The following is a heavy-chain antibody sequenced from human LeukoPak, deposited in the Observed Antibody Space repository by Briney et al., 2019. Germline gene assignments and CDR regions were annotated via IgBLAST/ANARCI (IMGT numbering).Heavy chain of an antibody. CDR1: GFTFSSYS. CDR2: ISSSSSYI. CDR3: ARELRYCSSTSCYTWVYYYYGMDV. Sequence: GGSLRLSCAASGFTFSSYSMNWVRQAPGKGLEWVSSISSSSSYIYYADSVKGRFTISRDNAKNSLYLQMNSLRAEDTAVYYCARELRYCSSTSCYTWVYYYYGMDVWGQGTTVTVSS. V-gene: IGHV3-21*01. D-gene: IGHD2-2*02. J-gene: IGHJ6*02.